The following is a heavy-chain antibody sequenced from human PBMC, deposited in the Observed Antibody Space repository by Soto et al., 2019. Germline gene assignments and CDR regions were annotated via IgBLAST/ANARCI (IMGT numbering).Heavy chain of an antibody. Sequence: PSETLSLTCSVSGDSISRSPYYWGWLRQPPGQGPEWIGNIFRSGTTFYDSSLKSRVTISVDTSKNQLSLKLSSVTAADTAVYYCARSWDSSGYYTKWFDPWGQGIMGTVS. J-gene: IGHJ5*02. V-gene: IGHV4-39*01. CDR2: IFRSGTT. CDR3: ARSWDSSGYYTKWFDP. D-gene: IGHD3-22*01. CDR1: GDSISRSPYY.